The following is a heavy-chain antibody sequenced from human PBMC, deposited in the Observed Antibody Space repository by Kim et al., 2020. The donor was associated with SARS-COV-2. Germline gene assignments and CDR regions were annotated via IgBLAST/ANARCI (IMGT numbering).Heavy chain of an antibody. CDR1: GGTFSSYA. CDR3: ARDDYGDYRYFDY. CDR2: IIPIFGTA. J-gene: IGHJ4*02. Sequence: SVKVSCKASGGTFSSYAISWVRQAPGQGLEWMGGIIPIFGTANYAQKFQGRVTITADESTSTAYMELSSLRSEDTAVYYCARDDYGDYRYFDYWGQGTLVTVSS. D-gene: IGHD4-17*01. V-gene: IGHV1-69*13.